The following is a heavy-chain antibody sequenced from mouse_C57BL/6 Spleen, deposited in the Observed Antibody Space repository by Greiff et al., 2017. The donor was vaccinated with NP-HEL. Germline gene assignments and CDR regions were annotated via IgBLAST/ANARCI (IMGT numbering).Heavy chain of an antibody. CDR2: IDPNSGGT. J-gene: IGHJ2*01. CDR1: GYTFTSYW. D-gene: IGHD1-1*01. CDR3: SRSYYGSSYFDY. V-gene: IGHV1-72*01. Sequence: QVQLQQPWAELVKPGASVKLSCKTSGYTFTSYWIHWVKQRPGRGLEWIGRIDPNSGGTKYNEKFKSKATLTVDKPSSTAYMQLSSLTSEDSAVYYCSRSYYGSSYFDYWGQGTTLTVSS.